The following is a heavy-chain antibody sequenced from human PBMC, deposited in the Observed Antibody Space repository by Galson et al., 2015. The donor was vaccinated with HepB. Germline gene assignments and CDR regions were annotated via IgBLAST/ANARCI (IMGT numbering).Heavy chain of an antibody. V-gene: IGHV3-30*18. CDR1: GFAFSSYG. CDR3: AKGGYSGYLAY. D-gene: IGHD5-12*01. Sequence: SLRLSCAASGFAFSSYGMHWVRQAPGKGLEWVAVISYDGSNKYYADSVKGRFTISRDNSKNTLYLQMNSLRAEDTAVYYCAKGGYSGYLAYWGQGTLVTVSS. CDR2: ISYDGSNK. J-gene: IGHJ4*02.